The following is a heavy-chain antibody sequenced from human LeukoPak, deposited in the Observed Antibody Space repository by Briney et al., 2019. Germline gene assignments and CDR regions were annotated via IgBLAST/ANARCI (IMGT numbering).Heavy chain of an antibody. CDR1: GFNFDDYA. Sequence: GGSLRLSCTVSGFNFDDYAMHWVRQAPGKGLEWVSGISWDSAHIGYVDSVRGRFTNSRDNAKNSLYLQMNGLRAEDTALYYCAKERSGTYLLDSWGQGTPVTVSS. CDR2: ISWDSAHI. D-gene: IGHD1-26*01. CDR3: AKERSGTYLLDS. V-gene: IGHV3-9*01. J-gene: IGHJ4*02.